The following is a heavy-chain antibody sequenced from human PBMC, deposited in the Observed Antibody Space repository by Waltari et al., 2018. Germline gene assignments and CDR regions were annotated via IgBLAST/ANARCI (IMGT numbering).Heavy chain of an antibody. CDR3: ATSEYQLVLVDEY. Sequence: EVQLVESGGGLVKPGGSLGVPCVAPEFRFSSYSINWVRQAPGKGLEWVSSISSSGGHKFYAASMEGRFTISRDNAKNSLYLQMNSLRAEDTAVYYCATSEYQLVLVDEYWGQGTLVTVSS. V-gene: IGHV3-21*01. CDR2: ISSSGGHK. CDR1: EFRFSSYS. J-gene: IGHJ4*02. D-gene: IGHD2-2*01.